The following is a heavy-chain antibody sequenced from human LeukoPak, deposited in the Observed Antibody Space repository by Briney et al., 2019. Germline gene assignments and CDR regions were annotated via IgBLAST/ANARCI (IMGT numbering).Heavy chain of an antibody. V-gene: IGHV6-1*01. CDR3: ARGTPFNVWGSYRRFYYFDY. Sequence: SQTLSLTCAISGDSVSSDRAAWHWIRQSPSRGLEWLGRTYYRSKWYNDHALSVKSRITINPDTSKNQFSLQLNSVTPEDTAVYYCARGTPFNVWGSYRRFYYFDYWGQGTLVTVSS. D-gene: IGHD3-16*02. CDR1: GDSVSSDRAA. CDR2: TYYRSKWYN. J-gene: IGHJ4*02.